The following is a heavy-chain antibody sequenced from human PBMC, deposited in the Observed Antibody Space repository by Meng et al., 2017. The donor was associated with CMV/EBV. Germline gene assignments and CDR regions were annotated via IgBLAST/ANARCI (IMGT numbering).Heavy chain of an antibody. V-gene: IGHV3-74*01. CDR1: GFTFSNYW. J-gene: IGHJ6*02. CDR3: ARDVGTHDYDFWSGPWQSYGMDV. D-gene: IGHD3-3*01. CDR2: INSDASST. Sequence: GESLKISCAASGFTFSNYWMHWVRQAPGKGLVWVSHINSDASSTDYADSVKGRFTISRDNAKNTLYLQMNSLRAEDTAVYYCARDVGTHDYDFWSGPWQSYGMDVWGQGTTVTVSS.